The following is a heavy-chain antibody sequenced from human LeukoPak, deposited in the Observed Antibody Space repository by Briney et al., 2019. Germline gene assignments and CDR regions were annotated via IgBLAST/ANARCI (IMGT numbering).Heavy chain of an antibody. J-gene: IGHJ4*02. V-gene: IGHV1-2*02. CDR2: INPNSGGT. Sequence: ASVKVSCKASGYTFNGYYKHWVRQAPGQGLEWMGWINPNSGGTNYAQKFQGRVTMTRDTSISTAYMALSRLRSDDTAMYYCARSSGWKYNIDYWGQGTLVTVSS. CDR3: ARSSGWKYNIDY. D-gene: IGHD6-19*01. CDR1: GYTFNGYY.